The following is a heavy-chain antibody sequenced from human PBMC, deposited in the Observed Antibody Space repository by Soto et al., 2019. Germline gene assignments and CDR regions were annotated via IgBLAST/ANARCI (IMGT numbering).Heavy chain of an antibody. V-gene: IGHV3-21*01. Sequence: GGSLRLSCAASGFTFSSYSMNWVRQAPGKGLEWVSSISSSSSYIYYADSVKGRFTISRDNAKNSLYLRMNSLRAEDTAVYYCARAYGDYDWFDPWGQGTLVTVS. CDR1: GFTFSSYS. J-gene: IGHJ5*02. D-gene: IGHD4-17*01. CDR2: ISSSSSYI. CDR3: ARAYGDYDWFDP.